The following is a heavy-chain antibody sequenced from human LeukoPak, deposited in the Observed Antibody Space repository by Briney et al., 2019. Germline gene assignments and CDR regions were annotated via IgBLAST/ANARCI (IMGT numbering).Heavy chain of an antibody. Sequence: PSETLSLTCTVSGGSVSSGSYYWSWIRQPPGKGLEWIGHIYYSGSTNYNPSLKSRVTISVDTSKNQFSLKLSSVTAADTAVYYCASYDYGDYRGVDYWGQGTLVTVSS. J-gene: IGHJ4*02. CDR2: IYYSGST. CDR1: GGSVSSGSYY. CDR3: ASYDYGDYRGVDY. D-gene: IGHD4-17*01. V-gene: IGHV4-61*01.